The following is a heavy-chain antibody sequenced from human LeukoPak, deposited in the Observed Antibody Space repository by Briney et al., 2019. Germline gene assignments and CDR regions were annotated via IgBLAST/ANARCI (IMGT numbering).Heavy chain of an antibody. Sequence: PGGSLRLSCAASGFTFSSYAMSWVRQAPGKGLEWVSAISGSGGSTYYADSVKGRFTISRDNSKNTLYLQMNSLRAEDTAVYYCAKASFYDYVWGSYRPKEDYWGQGTLVTVSS. D-gene: IGHD3-16*02. J-gene: IGHJ4*02. CDR3: AKASFYDYVWGSYRPKEDY. CDR2: ISGSGGST. V-gene: IGHV3-23*01. CDR1: GFTFSSYA.